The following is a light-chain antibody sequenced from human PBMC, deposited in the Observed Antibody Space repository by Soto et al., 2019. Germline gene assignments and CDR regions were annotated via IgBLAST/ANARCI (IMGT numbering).Light chain of an antibody. CDR1: QNINSY. J-gene: IGKJ1*01. CDR3: QQTYSTPWT. CDR2: DAS. Sequence: DIQMTQSPSSLSASVGDSVTITCRASQNINSYLNWYQQRPGKAPKLLIHDASILQSGVPSRFSGSGSGTEFAHTNNSLQPEDIETIYCQQTYSTPWTCGQGTKEEIK. V-gene: IGKV1-39*01.